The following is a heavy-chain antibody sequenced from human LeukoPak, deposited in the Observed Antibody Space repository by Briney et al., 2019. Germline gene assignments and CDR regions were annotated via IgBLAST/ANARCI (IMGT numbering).Heavy chain of an antibody. D-gene: IGHD1-26*01. CDR1: GGSISISNYY. CDR3: ARRTSNPVGAIDY. V-gene: IGHV4-39*01. Sequence: SETLSLTCTVSGGSISISNYYWGWIRQPPGRGLEWIGSISYSGTYYNPSLKSRLTISVDTSKNHFSLNLRSVTAADAAVYYCARRTSNPVGAIDYWGQGTLVTVSS. CDR2: ISYSGT. J-gene: IGHJ4*02.